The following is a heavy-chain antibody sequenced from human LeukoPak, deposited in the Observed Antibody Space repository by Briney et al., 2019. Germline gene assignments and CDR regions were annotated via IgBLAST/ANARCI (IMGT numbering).Heavy chain of an antibody. V-gene: IGHV1-18*01. CDR3: ARSRTYDRGAFDI. D-gene: IGHD3-22*01. CDR2: ISAYNGNT. J-gene: IGHJ3*02. Sequence: RRASVKVSCKASGYTFTSYGISWVRQAPGQGLEWMGWISAYNGNTNYAQKLQGRVTMTTDTSTSTAYMELRSLRSDDTAVYYCARSRTYDRGAFDIWGQGTMVAVSS. CDR1: GYTFTSYG.